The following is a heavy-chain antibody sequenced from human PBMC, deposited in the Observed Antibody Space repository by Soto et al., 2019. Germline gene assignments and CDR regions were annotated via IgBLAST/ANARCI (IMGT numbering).Heavy chain of an antibody. V-gene: IGHV1-46*01. CDR1: GYTFTSYY. J-gene: IGHJ6*02. D-gene: IGHD6-13*01. CDR3: AKNSQEYSSSWKTGTFKVYYYYGMDV. Sequence: ASVKVSCKASGYTFTSYYMHWVRQAPGQGLEWMGIINPSGGSTSYAQKFQGRVTMTRDTSTSTVYMELSSLRSEDTAVYYCAKNSQEYSSSWKTGTFKVYYYYGMDVWGQGTTVTVSS. CDR2: INPSGGST.